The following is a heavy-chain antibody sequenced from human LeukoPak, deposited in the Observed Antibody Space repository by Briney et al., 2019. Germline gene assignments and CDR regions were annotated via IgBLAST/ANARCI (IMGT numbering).Heavy chain of an antibody. D-gene: IGHD1-26*01. J-gene: IGHJ4*02. CDR2: IYYSGST. CDR1: GGSISSYY. Sequence: SETLSLTCTVSGGSISSYYWSWIRQPPGKGLEWIGYIYYSGSTNYNPSLKSRVTISVDTSKNQFSLKLSSVTAADTAVYYCARGSSWELLFRRPYYFDYWGQGTLVTVSS. V-gene: IGHV4-59*01. CDR3: ARGSSWELLFRRPYYFDY.